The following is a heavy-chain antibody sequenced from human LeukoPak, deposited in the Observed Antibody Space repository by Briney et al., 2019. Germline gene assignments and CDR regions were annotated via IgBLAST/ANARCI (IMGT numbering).Heavy chain of an antibody. CDR3: ARGPDSYTSCHIRYYYYYGMDV. V-gene: IGHV1-18*01. Sequence: ASVKVSCKASGYTFTSYGISWVRQAPGQGLEWMGWISAYNGNTNYAQKLQGRVTMTTDTSTSTAYMELRSLRSDDTAVYYCARGPDSYTSCHIRYYYYYGMDVWGQGTTVTVSS. D-gene: IGHD2-2*02. J-gene: IGHJ6*02. CDR2: ISAYNGNT. CDR1: GYTFTSYG.